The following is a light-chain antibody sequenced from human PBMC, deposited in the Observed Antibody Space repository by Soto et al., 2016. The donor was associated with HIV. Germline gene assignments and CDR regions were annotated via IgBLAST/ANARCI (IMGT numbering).Light chain of an antibody. J-gene: IGLJ2*01. CDR3: QAWDSSPL. Sequence: SYVLTQPPSVSVSPGQTASITCSGDKLGDKYACWYQQKPGQSPVLVIYQDSKRPSGIPERFSGSNSGNTATLTISGTQAMDEADYYCQAWDSSPLFGGGTKLTVL. CDR1: KLGDKY. CDR2: QDS. V-gene: IGLV3-1*01.